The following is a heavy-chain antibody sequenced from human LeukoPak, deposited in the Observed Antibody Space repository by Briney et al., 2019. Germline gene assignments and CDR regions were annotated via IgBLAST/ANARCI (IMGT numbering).Heavy chain of an antibody. CDR1: GFTFDDYA. CDR3: AKDGRVSGSPYGSGSYYNLPSNFDY. Sequence: GGSLRLSCAASGFTFDDYAMHWVRQAPGKGLEWVSLISWDGGSTYYADSVKGRFTISRDNSKNSLYLQMNSLRAEDTALYYCAKDGRVSGSPYGSGSYYNLPSNFDYWGQGTLVTVSS. CDR2: ISWDGGST. J-gene: IGHJ4*02. V-gene: IGHV3-43D*03. D-gene: IGHD3-10*01.